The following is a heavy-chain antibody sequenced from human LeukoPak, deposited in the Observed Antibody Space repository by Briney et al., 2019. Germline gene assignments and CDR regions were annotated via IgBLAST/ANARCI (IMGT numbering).Heavy chain of an antibody. CDR2: IYPGDADT. Sequence: GESLKISCKGSGYSFTSYWIGWVRQMPGKGLEWMGIIYPGDADTRYSPSFQGQVTISADKSISTAYLQWSSLKASDTAMYYCARRSWHDYPWYFDYSGQGTLVTVSS. V-gene: IGHV5-51*01. CDR3: ARRSWHDYPWYFDY. J-gene: IGHJ4*02. D-gene: IGHD6-13*01. CDR1: GYSFTSYW.